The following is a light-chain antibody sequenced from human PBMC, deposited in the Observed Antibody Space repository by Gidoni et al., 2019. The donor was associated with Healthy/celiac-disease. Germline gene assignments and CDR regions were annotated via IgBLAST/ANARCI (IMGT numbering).Light chain of an antibody. CDR2: KAS. V-gene: IGKV1-5*03. CDR1: QSISSW. J-gene: IGKJ1*01. CDR3: QQYNSYST. Sequence: DLQITLSPSTLSASVGDRVTITCRASQSISSWLALYQKKAGKAPKLLIYKASSLESGVPSRFSGSGSGKEFTITISSLQHDDFANYYCQQYNSYSTFGQGTKVEIK.